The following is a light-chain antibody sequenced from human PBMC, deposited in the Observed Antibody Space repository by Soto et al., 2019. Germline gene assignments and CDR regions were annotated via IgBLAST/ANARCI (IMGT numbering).Light chain of an antibody. J-gene: IGKJ5*01. CDR3: QQYNNWPPIT. V-gene: IGKV3-15*01. CDR2: DAS. Sequence: EIVMTQSPLTLSASPGERAIFSCRASQSVGSNIAWYQQKPGQSPRLLVYDASTRATAIPARFSGSGSGTEFTLTISSLQSEDFAVYYCQQYNNWPPITFGQGTRLEIK. CDR1: QSVGSN.